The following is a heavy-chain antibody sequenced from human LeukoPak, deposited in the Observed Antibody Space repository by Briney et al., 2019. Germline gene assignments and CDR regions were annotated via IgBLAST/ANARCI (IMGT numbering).Heavy chain of an antibody. CDR3: ARHRNRFCSSATCFTLFDS. D-gene: IGHD2-2*01. CDR2: IYPRDSDT. Sequence: GDSLKISCKASGYSFTNYWIGWVRQMPGKGLEWMGIIYPRDSDTRYGPAFQGQVSFSADTSISTAYLQWSSLEASDTAMYYCARHRNRFCSSATCFTLFDSWGQGTLVTVSS. J-gene: IGHJ4*02. CDR1: GYSFTNYW. V-gene: IGHV5-51*01.